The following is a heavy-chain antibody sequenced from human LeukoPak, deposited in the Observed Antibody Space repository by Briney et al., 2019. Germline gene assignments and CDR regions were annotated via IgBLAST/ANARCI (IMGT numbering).Heavy chain of an antibody. D-gene: IGHD2-8*01. J-gene: IGHJ4*02. Sequence: PSETLSLTCTVSGGSISSYYWSWIRQPPGKRLGWIGHIYYSGSTNYNPSLKSRVTISVDTSKNQFSLKLSSVTAADTAVYYCSRENGAFSPFGYWRQGTLVTVPS. V-gene: IGHV4-59*12. CDR2: IYYSGST. CDR3: SRENGAFSPFGY. CDR1: GGSISSYY.